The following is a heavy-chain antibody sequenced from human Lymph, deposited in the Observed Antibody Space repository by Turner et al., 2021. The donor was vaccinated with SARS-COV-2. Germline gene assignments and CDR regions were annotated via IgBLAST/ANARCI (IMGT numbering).Heavy chain of an antibody. Sequence: QAQPVQSGAEANKPVASVKVPCQDSGYTLTEGSMHWVRQAPGKGLEWMGGFDPEDGEKNNAKKFQGRATMTEDTFTDTAYMELCSLRSEDTAVDYWATGPYDFWSGQSPGYYGMDVWGQGTTVTVSS. CDR1: GYTLTEGS. CDR3: ATGPYDFWSGQSPGYYGMDV. J-gene: IGHJ6*02. CDR2: FDPEDGEK. V-gene: IGHV1-24*01. D-gene: IGHD3-3*01.